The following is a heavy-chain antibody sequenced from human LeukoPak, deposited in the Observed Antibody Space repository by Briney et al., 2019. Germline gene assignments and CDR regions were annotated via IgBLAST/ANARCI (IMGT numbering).Heavy chain of an antibody. V-gene: IGHV4-39*01. CDR2: IYYGGST. D-gene: IGHD2-15*01. J-gene: IGHJ3*02. CDR3: AVQTEASVLPDPAFDI. Sequence: SETLSVTGTGSGGANRSSSYYWGWIRQPPGKGLDWIGTIYYGGSTNYNPSLKSRVTISVDTSKNQFSLKLSSVTAADTAVYYCAVQTEASVLPDPAFDIWGQGTMVTVSS. CDR1: GGANRSSSYY.